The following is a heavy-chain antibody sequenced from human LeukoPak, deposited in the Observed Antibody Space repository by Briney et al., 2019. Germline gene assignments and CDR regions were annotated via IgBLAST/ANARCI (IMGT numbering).Heavy chain of an antibody. CDR3: ARDFGTTGWHTFDY. J-gene: IGHJ4*02. CDR1: GDSVSSKNGA. Sequence: SQTLSLTCVVSGDSVSSKNGAWTWIRQSPSRGLEWLGRTYYRSKWYKDYAESMEGRINISQDTSKNQYSLHLNSVTPDDPAVYYCARDFGTTGWHTFDYWGQGTLVTVSS. V-gene: IGHV6-1*01. CDR2: TYYRSKWYK. D-gene: IGHD6-19*01.